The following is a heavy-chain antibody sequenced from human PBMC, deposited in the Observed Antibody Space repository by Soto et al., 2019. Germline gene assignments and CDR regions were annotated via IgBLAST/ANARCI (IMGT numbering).Heavy chain of an antibody. J-gene: IGHJ5*02. V-gene: IGHV3-7*03. CDR2: INQGGSRK. CDR1: GFRFTSYG. D-gene: IGHD6-13*01. CDR3: ARAGDYSSSWLMGGADQIGGPCFDL. Sequence: PGGSLRLSCAASGFRFTSYGMSWVRQAPGEGLEWVSTINQGGSRKYYVDSVQGRFTISRDNAKDAVYLQMNNLRADDTAVYYCARAGDYSSSWLMGGADQIGGPCFDLWGQGPMVTVSS.